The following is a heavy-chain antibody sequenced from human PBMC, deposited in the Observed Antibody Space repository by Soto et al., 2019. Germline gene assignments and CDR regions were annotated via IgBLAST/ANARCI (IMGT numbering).Heavy chain of an antibody. CDR1: GFTFSSYW. CDR3: ARGALYAFYLDV. Sequence: EVQLVESGGGLVQPGGSLRLSCAASGFTFSSYWLHWVRQAPGKGLMWVSRIKSDGITTNYADSVKGRFTISRDNARNTVHLQMNSLRGDDTAVYFCARGALYAFYLDVWGKGTTVTVSS. D-gene: IGHD3-16*01. J-gene: IGHJ6*03. CDR2: IKSDGITT. V-gene: IGHV3-74*01.